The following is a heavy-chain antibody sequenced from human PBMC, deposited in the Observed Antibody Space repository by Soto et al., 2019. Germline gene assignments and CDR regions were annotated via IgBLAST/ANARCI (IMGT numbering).Heavy chain of an antibody. D-gene: IGHD1-26*01. V-gene: IGHV3-13*04. J-gene: IGHJ2*01. Sequence: EVQLVESGGGLVQPGGSLRLSCAASGFTLSSYDMHWVRQATGKGLEWVSAIGTAGDTYYPGSVKGRFTISRENAKNSLYLQMNSLKAWDTAVYYCARASGRYLRVWYFDLWGRCTLVTVSA. CDR3: ARASGRYLRVWYFDL. CDR1: GFTLSSYD. CDR2: IGTAGDT.